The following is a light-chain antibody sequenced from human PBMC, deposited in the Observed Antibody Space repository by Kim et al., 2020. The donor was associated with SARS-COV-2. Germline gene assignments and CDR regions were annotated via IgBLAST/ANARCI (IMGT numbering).Light chain of an antibody. Sequence: QSITSSCTGTSSDVGYYDYVSWYQQHPGKVHKLIISDVSNRPSGVSSRFSGSKSGNTAYLTISGLQDEDEADYYCCSHARGSAYVFGTGTKVTVL. CDR1: SSDVGYYDY. J-gene: IGLJ1*01. CDR3: CSHARGSAYV. V-gene: IGLV2-14*03. CDR2: DVS.